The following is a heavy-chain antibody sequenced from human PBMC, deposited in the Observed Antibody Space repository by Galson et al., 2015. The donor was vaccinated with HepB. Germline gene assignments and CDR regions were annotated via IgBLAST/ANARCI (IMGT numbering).Heavy chain of an antibody. CDR1: GFTFGDYA. Sequence: SLRLSCAASGFTFGDYAMSWVRQAPGKGLEWVGFIRSKAYGGTTEYAASVKGRFTISRDDSKSIAYLQMNSLKTEDTAVYYCTRGNLYDYGDYVYFDYWGQGTLVTVSS. J-gene: IGHJ4*02. V-gene: IGHV3-49*04. CDR3: TRGNLYDYGDYVYFDY. D-gene: IGHD4-17*01. CDR2: IRSKAYGGTT.